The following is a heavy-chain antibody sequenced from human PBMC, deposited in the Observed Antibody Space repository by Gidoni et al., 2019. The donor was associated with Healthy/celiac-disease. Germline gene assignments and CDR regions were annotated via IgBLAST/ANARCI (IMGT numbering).Heavy chain of an antibody. CDR3: ARDGIAVTGYYVDY. CDR1: GFTFGSYS. D-gene: IGHD6-19*01. J-gene: IGHJ4*02. Sequence: EVQLVESGGCLVRLGGSLLLSCAASGFTFGSYSMNWFRQAPENGLEWVSSISNINNCIYYTDSVNGRFTISRDDAKNSLYFQLNSLSAEDTAVYYCARDGIAVTGYYVDYWGQGTLVTVSS. CDR2: ISNINNCI. V-gene: IGHV3-21*01.